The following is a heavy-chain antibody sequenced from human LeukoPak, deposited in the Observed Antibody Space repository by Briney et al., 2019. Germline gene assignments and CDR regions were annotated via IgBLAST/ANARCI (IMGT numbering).Heavy chain of an antibody. V-gene: IGHV4-59*01. D-gene: IGHD3-10*01. Sequence: SETLSLTCIVSGGPISPYYWTWIRQPPGKGLEWIGYIYHSDNTNYNPSLKSRVTISVDTSKNQLSLKLNSVTAADTAVYYCARVVTMVREITSDTFDIWGQGTMVTVSS. J-gene: IGHJ3*02. CDR3: ARVVTMVREITSDTFDI. CDR1: GGPISPYY. CDR2: IYHSDNT.